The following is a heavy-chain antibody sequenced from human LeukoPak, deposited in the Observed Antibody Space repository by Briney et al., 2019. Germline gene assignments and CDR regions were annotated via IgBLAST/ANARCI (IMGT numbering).Heavy chain of an antibody. CDR3: AKDRYYDSSGSLNDY. J-gene: IGHJ4*02. D-gene: IGHD3-22*01. V-gene: IGHV3-30*18. Sequence: GGSLRLSCAASGFTFSSYGMHWVRQAPGKGLEWVAVISHDGSNKYYADSVKGRFTISRDNSKNTLYLQMNSLRAEDTAVYYCAKDRYYDSSGSLNDYWGQGTLVTVSS. CDR2: ISHDGSNK. CDR1: GFTFSSYG.